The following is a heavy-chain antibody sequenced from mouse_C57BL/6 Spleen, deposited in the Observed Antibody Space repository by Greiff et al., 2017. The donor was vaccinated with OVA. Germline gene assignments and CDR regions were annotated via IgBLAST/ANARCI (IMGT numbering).Heavy chain of an antibody. CDR1: GYTFTSYW. D-gene: IGHD1-1*01. CDR2: IHPNSGST. Sequence: VQLQQPGAELVKPGASVKLSCKASGYTFTSYWMHWVKQRPGQGLEWIGMIHPNSGSTKYNEKFKSKATLTVDKYSSTAYMQLSSLTSEDSAVYYCARNRDYGSSYGGFAYWGQGTLVTVSA. CDR3: ARNRDYGSSYGGFAY. V-gene: IGHV1-64*01. J-gene: IGHJ3*01.